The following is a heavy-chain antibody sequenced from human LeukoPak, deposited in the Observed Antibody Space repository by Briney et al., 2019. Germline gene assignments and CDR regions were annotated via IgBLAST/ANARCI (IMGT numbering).Heavy chain of an antibody. D-gene: IGHD5-18*01. Sequence: PGGSLRLSCAASGFTFSSYAMHWVRQAPGKGLEWVAVISYDGSNKYYADSVKGRFTISRDNSKNTLYLQMNSLRAEDTAVYYCARVPVQLRPPFDYWGQGTLVTVSS. CDR2: ISYDGSNK. V-gene: IGHV3-30*04. J-gene: IGHJ4*02. CDR1: GFTFSSYA. CDR3: ARVPVQLRPPFDY.